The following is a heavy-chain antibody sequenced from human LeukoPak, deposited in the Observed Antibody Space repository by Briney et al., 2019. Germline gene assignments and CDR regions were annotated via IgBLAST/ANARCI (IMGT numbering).Heavy chain of an antibody. D-gene: IGHD4-17*01. CDR1: GYTFTSYY. V-gene: IGHV3-30*18. J-gene: IGHJ4*02. CDR2: ISYDGSNK. Sequence: SCKASGYTFTSYYMHWVRQAPGKGLEWVAVISYDGSNKYYADSVKGRFTISRDNSKNTLYLQMNSLRAKDTAVYYCAKGSDYGDIDYWGQGTLVTVSS. CDR3: AKGSDYGDIDY.